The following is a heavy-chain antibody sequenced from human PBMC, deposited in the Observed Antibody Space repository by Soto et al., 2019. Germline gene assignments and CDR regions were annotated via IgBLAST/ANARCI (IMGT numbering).Heavy chain of an antibody. CDR1: GFTFSDYW. Sequence: EEPLVESGGGLVQPGGSLRLACAASGFTFSDYWMHWVRQAPGKGLVWVSRIKGDGSSTSQAGSMEGRFTISRDNAKSTLYLQMNILRAEDTAVYYCARGGKYIYAMVVWGQGTPVTVSS. D-gene: IGHD3-16*01. CDR2: IKGDGSST. J-gene: IGHJ6*02. CDR3: ARGGKYIYAMVV. V-gene: IGHV3-74*01.